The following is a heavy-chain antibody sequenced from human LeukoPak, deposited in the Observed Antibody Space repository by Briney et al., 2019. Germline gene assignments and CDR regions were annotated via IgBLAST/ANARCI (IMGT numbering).Heavy chain of an antibody. CDR1: GDSVSSGGYH. J-gene: IGHJ5*02. D-gene: IGHD3-10*01. Sequence: SETLSFTCTVSGDSVSSGGYHWSWIRQPPGKGLEWIGQIVNSGSANYNPSLKSRVTISLDTSKNQFSLKVRSVTIADTAVYYCARYPAGSGRSDRWGQGTLVTVSS. CDR3: ARYPAGSGRSDR. V-gene: IGHV4-61*08. CDR2: IVNSGSA.